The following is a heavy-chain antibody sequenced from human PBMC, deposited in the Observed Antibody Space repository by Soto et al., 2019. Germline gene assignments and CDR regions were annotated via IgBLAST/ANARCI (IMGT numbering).Heavy chain of an antibody. CDR2: ISGSGGST. J-gene: IGHJ4*02. Sequence: GGSLRLSCAASGFTFSSYAMSWVRQAPGKGLEWVSAISGSGGSTYYADSVKGRFTISRDNSKNTLYLQMNSLRAEDTAVYYCAKDTEIAVAPRGLTYWGQGTLVTVSS. V-gene: IGHV3-23*01. CDR3: AKDTEIAVAPRGLTY. CDR1: GFTFSSYA. D-gene: IGHD6-19*01.